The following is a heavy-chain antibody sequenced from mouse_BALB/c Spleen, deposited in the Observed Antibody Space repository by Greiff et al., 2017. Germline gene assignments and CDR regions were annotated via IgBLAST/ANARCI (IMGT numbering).Heavy chain of an antibody. CDR3: NANVAPAGYFDF. V-gene: IGHV14-4*02. CDR1: GFNIKDYY. Sequence: EVKLMESGAELVRSGASVKLSCTASGFNIKDYYMHWVKQRPEQGLEWIGWIDPENGDTEYAPKFQGKATMTADTSSNTPYLQLSSLTSEDTAVYYCNANVAPAGYFDFWGAGTTVTVSS. CDR2: IDPENGDT. D-gene: IGHD1-3*01. J-gene: IGHJ1*01.